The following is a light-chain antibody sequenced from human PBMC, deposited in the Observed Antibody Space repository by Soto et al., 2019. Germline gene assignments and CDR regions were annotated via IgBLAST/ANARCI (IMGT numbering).Light chain of an antibody. CDR1: QSVSYN. V-gene: IGKV3-15*01. CDR2: SVS. J-gene: IGKJ4*01. Sequence: EIVMTQSPATLSVSPGERATLSCRASQSVSYNLAWYQQKPGQAPRLLMYSVSTRATGIPVRLSGTGSGTEFTLTISSLQSEDSAVYYCQQYDKWPLTFDGGTKVEIK. CDR3: QQYDKWPLT.